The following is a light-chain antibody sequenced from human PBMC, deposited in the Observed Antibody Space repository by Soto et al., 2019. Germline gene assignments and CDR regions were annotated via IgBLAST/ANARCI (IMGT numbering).Light chain of an antibody. CDR2: AAS. Sequence: EIVMTQSPDTLSVSPGERATLSCRASQSVNINLAWYQQKPGQAPRLLIYAASTRAAGIPARFSGSGSGTEFTLTISSLQSEDFAVYYCQQYNNWPRTFGQGTKVDI. CDR3: QQYNNWPRT. J-gene: IGKJ1*01. V-gene: IGKV3-15*01. CDR1: QSVNIN.